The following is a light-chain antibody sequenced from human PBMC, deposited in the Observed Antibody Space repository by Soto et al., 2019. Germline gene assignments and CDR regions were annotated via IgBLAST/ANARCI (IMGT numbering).Light chain of an antibody. Sequence: DIVMTQSPDSLAVSLGERATINCKSSQIVLSSSNNKNCLAWYQQKSGQPPKLLIYWASTRESGVPARFSGSGSGTDFTLTISSLQAEDVAAYYCQHYYSIPWTFGQGTTGDIK. J-gene: IGKJ1*01. CDR1: QIVLSSSNNKNC. CDR3: QHYYSIPWT. V-gene: IGKV4-1*01. CDR2: WAS.